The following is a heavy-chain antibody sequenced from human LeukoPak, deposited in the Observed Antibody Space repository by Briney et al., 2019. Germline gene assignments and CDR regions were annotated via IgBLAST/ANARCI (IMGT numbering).Heavy chain of an antibody. Sequence: PGRSLRLSCAASGFIFSSHAMHWVRQAPGKGLEWVAVISYDGSNKYYADSVKGRFTISRDNSKNTLYLQMNSLRAEDTAVYYCARGSLNFDYWGQGTLVTVSS. CDR3: ARGSLNFDY. CDR2: ISYDGSNK. V-gene: IGHV3-30-3*01. CDR1: GFIFSSHA. J-gene: IGHJ4*02.